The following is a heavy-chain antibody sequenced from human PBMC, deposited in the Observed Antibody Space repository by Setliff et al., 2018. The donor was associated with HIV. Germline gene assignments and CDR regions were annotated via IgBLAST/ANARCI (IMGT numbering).Heavy chain of an antibody. D-gene: IGHD1-7*01. CDR3: AKDPSSWELRATYFDY. J-gene: IGHJ4*02. CDR2: ISYDGT. V-gene: IGHV3-30*04. Sequence: GGSLRLSCAASGFTFSRFAMHWVRQAPGKGLEWVAIISYDGTYYADSVKGRFTISRDDSKNTLYLQMKSLRAEDTAAYYCAKDPSSWELRATYFDYWGQGTLVTVSS. CDR1: GFTFSRFA.